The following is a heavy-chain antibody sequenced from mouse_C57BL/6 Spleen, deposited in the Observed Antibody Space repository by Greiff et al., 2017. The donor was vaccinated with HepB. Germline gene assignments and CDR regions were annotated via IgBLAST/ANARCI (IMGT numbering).Heavy chain of an antibody. Sequence: EVQLVESGGGLVQPKGSLKLSCAASGFTFNTYAMHWVRQAPGKGLEWVARIRSKSSNYATYYADSVKDRFTISRDDSQSMLYLQMNNLKTEDTAMYYCVRDLGTTVVDPCAYWGQGTLVTVSA. CDR2: IRSKSSNYAT. J-gene: IGHJ3*01. D-gene: IGHD1-1*01. CDR3: VRDLGTTVVDPCAY. V-gene: IGHV10-3*01. CDR1: GFTFNTYA.